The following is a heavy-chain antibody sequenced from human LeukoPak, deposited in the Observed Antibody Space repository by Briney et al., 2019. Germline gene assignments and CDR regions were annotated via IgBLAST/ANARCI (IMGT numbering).Heavy chain of an antibody. CDR3: ARQRGYCSGGSCYGMFDY. V-gene: IGHV4-39*01. J-gene: IGHJ4*02. Sequence: SETLFLTCTVSGGSISSSNYYWGWIRQPPGKGLEWIGSIYYSGSIYYNPSLKSRVTISVDTSKNQFSLKLTSVTAADTAVYYCARQRGYCSGGSCYGMFDYWGQGTLVTVSS. CDR1: GGSISSSNYY. CDR2: IYYSGSI. D-gene: IGHD2-15*01.